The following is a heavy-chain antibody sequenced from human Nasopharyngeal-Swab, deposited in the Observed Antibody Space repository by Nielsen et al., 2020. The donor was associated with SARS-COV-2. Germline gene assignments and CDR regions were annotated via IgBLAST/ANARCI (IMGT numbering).Heavy chain of an antibody. Sequence: GGPLRLSCAASGFTFSNAWMSWVRQAPGKGLEWVGRIKSKTDGGTTDYAAPVKGRFTISRDDSKNTLYLQMNSLKTEDTAVYYCTTGGYGYGKNLYYYYYMDVWGKGTTVTVSS. CDR1: GFTFSNAW. CDR2: IKSKTDGGTT. J-gene: IGHJ6*03. V-gene: IGHV3-15*01. D-gene: IGHD5-18*01. CDR3: TTGGYGYGKNLYYYYYMDV.